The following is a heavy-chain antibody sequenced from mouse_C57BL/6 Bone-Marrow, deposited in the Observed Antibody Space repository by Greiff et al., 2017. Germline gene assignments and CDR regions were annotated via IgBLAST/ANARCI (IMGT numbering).Heavy chain of an antibody. Sequence: DVKLQESGPELVKPGASVKMSCKASGYTFTDYNMHWVKQSHGKSLEWIGYINPNNGGTSYNQKFKGKATLTVNKSSSTAYMELRSLTSEDSAVYYCARGQGAMDYWGQGTSVTVSS. J-gene: IGHJ4*01. V-gene: IGHV1-22*01. CDR3: ARGQGAMDY. CDR1: GYTFTDYN. D-gene: IGHD3-2*02. CDR2: INPNNGGT.